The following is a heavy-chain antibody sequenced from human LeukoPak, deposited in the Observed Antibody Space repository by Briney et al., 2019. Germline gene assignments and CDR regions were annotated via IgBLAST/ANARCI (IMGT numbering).Heavy chain of an antibody. CDR1: GFTFSSYG. J-gene: IGHJ4*02. Sequence: GGSLTLSCAASGFTFSSYGMQWVRQAPGKGLEWVAFIRNDGSNRYYVDSVKGRFTISRDNSKNTLYLQMNSLRAEDTAVYYCAPTPTTQVGYWGQGTVITVSS. V-gene: IGHV3-30*02. D-gene: IGHD4-11*01. CDR2: IRNDGSNR. CDR3: APTPTTQVGY.